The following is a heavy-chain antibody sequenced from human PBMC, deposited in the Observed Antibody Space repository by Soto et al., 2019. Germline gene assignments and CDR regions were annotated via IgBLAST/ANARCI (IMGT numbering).Heavy chain of an antibody. Sequence: QVQLVESGGGVVQPGRSLRLSCSASGFTFSSDGRHWVRQAPGKGLEWVTVISYDGNVAYYADSVKGRFTISRDNSKNTLYLQMNSLRTEDTAMYYCAKEGPITNWYFDYWGQGTLVTVSS. CDR1: GFTFSSDG. CDR2: ISYDGNVA. V-gene: IGHV3-30*18. D-gene: IGHD1-1*01. J-gene: IGHJ4*02. CDR3: AKEGPITNWYFDY.